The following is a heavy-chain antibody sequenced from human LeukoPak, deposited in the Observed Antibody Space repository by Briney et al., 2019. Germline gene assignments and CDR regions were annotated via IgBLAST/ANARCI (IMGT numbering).Heavy chain of an antibody. CDR1: GYSISSGYY. CDR2: INHSGST. CDR3: ARVRITMVRGPSYYYYYMDV. D-gene: IGHD3-10*01. J-gene: IGHJ6*03. V-gene: IGHV4-38-2*01. Sequence: SETLSLTCAVSGYSISSGYYWGWIRQPPGKGLEWIGSINHSGSTNYNPSLKSRVTISVDTSKNQFSLKLSSVTAADTAVYYCARVRITMVRGPSYYYYYMDVWGKGTTVTVSS.